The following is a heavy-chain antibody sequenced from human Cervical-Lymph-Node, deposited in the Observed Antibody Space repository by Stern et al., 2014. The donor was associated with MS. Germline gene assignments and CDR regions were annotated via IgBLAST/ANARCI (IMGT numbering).Heavy chain of an antibody. CDR1: GFTFSDYY. J-gene: IGHJ5*01. CDR2: ISSTSRTT. V-gene: IGHV3-11*01. CDR3: ARVLPRSPTSHNWLDS. Sequence: IQLVESGGGSVKPGGSLRLSCTTSGFTFSDYYMTWIRQTPGKGLECISYISSTSRTTYYADSGKGRFTISRDSANNSLYLQMNSLRVDDTAVYYCARVLPRSPTSHNWLDSWGQGTLVTVSS.